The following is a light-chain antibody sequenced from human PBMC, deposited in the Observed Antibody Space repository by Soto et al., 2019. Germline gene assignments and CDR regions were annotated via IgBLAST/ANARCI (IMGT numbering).Light chain of an antibody. J-gene: IGKJ5*01. CDR3: QQYDNSPIT. V-gene: IGKV3-20*01. CDR1: QSISSSF. CDR2: GAS. Sequence: PGERASLSCGASQSISSSFLAWYQQKPGQAPRLLIYGASSRATGIPDRFSGTGSETDFTLTISRLEPEDFAVYYCQQYDNSPITFGQGTRLET.